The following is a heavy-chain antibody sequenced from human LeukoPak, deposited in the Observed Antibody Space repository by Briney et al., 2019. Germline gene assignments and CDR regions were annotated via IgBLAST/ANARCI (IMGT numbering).Heavy chain of an antibody. CDR1: GFTFSSYA. J-gene: IGHJ4*02. CDR2: ISSSGSTI. Sequence: GGSLRLSCAASGFTFSSYAMSWIRQAPGKGLEWVSYISSSGSTIYYADSVKGRFTISRDNAKNSLYLQMNSLRAEDTAVYYCARDEAGVNFDYWGQGTLVTVSS. CDR3: ARDEAGVNFDY. V-gene: IGHV3-11*04. D-gene: IGHD6-19*01.